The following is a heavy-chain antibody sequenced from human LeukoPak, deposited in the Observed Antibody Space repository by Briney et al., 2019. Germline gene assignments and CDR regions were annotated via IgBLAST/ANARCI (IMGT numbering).Heavy chain of an antibody. CDR1: GFTFDDYA. Sequence: GGSLRLSCAASGFTFDDYAMHWVRQAPGKGLEWVSGISWNSGSIGYADSVKGRFTISRDNAKNSLYLQMNSLRAEDTAVYYCARDLEREKFDYWGQGTLVTVSS. V-gene: IGHV3-9*01. CDR3: ARDLEREKFDY. D-gene: IGHD1-1*01. CDR2: ISWNSGSI. J-gene: IGHJ4*02.